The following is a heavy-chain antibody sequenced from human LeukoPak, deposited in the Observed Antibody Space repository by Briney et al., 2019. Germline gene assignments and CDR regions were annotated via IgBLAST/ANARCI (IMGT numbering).Heavy chain of an antibody. D-gene: IGHD5-24*01. CDR3: ARDGYNIRTSDFYFDL. J-gene: IGHJ2*01. CDR2: INPRGGST. CDR1: GYTFTKYY. Sequence: ASVKVSCKASGYTFTKYYIHWVRQAPGQGLEWMGIINPRGGSTIYSQKFQGRVAMTRDMSTSTVYMELSSLRSEDTALYYCARDGYNIRTSDFYFDLWGRGTLVTVSS. V-gene: IGHV1-46*01.